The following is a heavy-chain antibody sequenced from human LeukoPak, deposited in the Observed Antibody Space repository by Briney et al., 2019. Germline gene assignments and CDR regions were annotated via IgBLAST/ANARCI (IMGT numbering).Heavy chain of an antibody. D-gene: IGHD7-27*01. CDR1: GYTFTTHD. V-gene: IGHV1-8*01. J-gene: IGHJ4*02. Sequence: ASVKVSCKASGYTFTTHDINWVRQATGQGLEWMGWMSPNSGDTGYAQKFQGRVTMTSDSSISTAYMELSSLRSEDTAIYYCVRTPPNWGFDYWGQGTLVTVSS. CDR3: VRTPPNWGFDY. CDR2: MSPNSGDT.